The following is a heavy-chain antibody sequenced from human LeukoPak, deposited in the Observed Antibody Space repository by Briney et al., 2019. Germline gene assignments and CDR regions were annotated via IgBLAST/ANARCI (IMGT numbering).Heavy chain of an antibody. Sequence: PGGSLRLSCSGSGFTFGDHAMSWVRQAPGKGLEWVGFIRSKAYRGTTEYAASVKGRFSISRDDSASIAYLQMNSLKTADTAVYYCARGPIQLWIHNAMDVWGQGTTVTVSS. J-gene: IGHJ6*02. CDR3: ARGPIQLWIHNAMDV. CDR2: IRSKAYRGTT. D-gene: IGHD5-24*01. V-gene: IGHV3-49*04. CDR1: GFTFGDHA.